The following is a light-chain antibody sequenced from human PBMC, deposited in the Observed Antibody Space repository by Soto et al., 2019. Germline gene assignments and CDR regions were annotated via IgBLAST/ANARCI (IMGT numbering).Light chain of an antibody. J-gene: IGKJ2*01. CDR3: QQYNNWPWYT. V-gene: IGKV3-15*01. CDR2: APS. CDR1: QSLDGN. Sequence: EIVMTQSPATLSVSPGQRATLSCRASQSLDGNLAWYQQKPGQAPRLLIYAPSTRATGVPARFSGSGSGTEFTLTITSLQPDDFAVYYCQQYNNWPWYTFGQGTKLEIK.